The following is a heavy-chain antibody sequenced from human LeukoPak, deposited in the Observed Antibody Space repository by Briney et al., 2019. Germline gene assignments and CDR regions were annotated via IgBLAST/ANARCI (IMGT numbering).Heavy chain of an antibody. CDR1: GFIFSSYG. D-gene: IGHD1-26*01. Sequence: PGGSLRPSGAASGFIFSSYGMHWVRQAPDKGLEWVAFIRYDGSRKYYADSVKGRFTISRDNSKNTLYLKMNSLRAEDTAVYYCAKGHGWEASYYYYYMDVWGKGTTVTISS. CDR3: AKGHGWEASYYYYYMDV. J-gene: IGHJ6*03. V-gene: IGHV3-30*02. CDR2: IRYDGSRK.